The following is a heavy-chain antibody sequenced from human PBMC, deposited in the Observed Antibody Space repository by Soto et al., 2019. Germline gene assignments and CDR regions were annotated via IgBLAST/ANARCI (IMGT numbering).Heavy chain of an antibody. CDR1: GFTFSSYN. J-gene: IGHJ5*02. D-gene: IGHD3-9*01. CDR2: ISSSSSTI. CDR3: AREADILNWFDP. Sequence: GGSLRLSCAASGFTFSSYNINWVRQAPGKGLEWVSYISSSSSTIYYADSVKGRFTISRDNAKNSLYLQMNSLRAEDTAVYYCAREADILNWFDPSGQGTLVTVSS. V-gene: IGHV3-48*01.